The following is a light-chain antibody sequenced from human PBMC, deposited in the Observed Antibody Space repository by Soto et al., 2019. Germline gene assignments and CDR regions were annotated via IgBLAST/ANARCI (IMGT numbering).Light chain of an antibody. CDR3: QQYGSSPQT. V-gene: IGKV3-20*01. J-gene: IGKJ5*01. CDR2: GAS. CDR1: QSVSSSY. Sequence: EIVLTQSPGTLSLSPGERATLSCRASQSVSSSYLAWYQQKPGQAPRLLIYGASIRATGIPDRFSGSGSGTDFTLTISRPEPEDFAVYYCQQYGSSPQTFGQGTRLEIK.